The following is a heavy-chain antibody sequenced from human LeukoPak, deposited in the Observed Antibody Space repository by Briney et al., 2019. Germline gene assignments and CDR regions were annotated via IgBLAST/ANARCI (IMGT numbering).Heavy chain of an antibody. V-gene: IGHV3-7*01. CDR2: INQDGTEK. CDR3: ARKYS. J-gene: IGHJ4*02. Sequence: GGSLRLSCAASGFTFSNYWMGWVRQAPGKGLEWVANINQDGTEKYYMDSVKGRFTISRDNAKNSLHLQMDSLRVDDTAIYYCARKYSWGQGILVTVSS. CDR1: GFTFSNYW.